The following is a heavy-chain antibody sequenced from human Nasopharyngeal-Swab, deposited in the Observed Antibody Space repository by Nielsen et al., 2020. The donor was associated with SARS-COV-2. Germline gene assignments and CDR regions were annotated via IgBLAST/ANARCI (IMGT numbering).Heavy chain of an antibody. Sequence: WIRQPRGKGLEWIGEINHSGSTNYNPSLKSRVTISVDTSKNQFSLKLSSVTAAAPALYSLSLFPFPLPSSYSSGYYYDVLGLFYYFDYWGQGTLVTVSS. V-gene: IGHV4-34*01. J-gene: IGHJ4*02. CDR2: INHSGST. CDR3: SLFPFPLPSSYSSGYYYDVLGLFYYFDY. D-gene: IGHD3-22*01.